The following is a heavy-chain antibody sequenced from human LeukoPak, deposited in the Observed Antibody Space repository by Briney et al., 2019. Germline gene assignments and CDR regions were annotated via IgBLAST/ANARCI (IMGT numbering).Heavy chain of an antibody. V-gene: IGHV4-4*02. Sequence: SETLSLTCAVSGASINGSEWWNWVRQTPGKGLEWIAKIYHSGSVNYNPSLISRVAMSVDKSKNQLSLKLNSVTAADTAVYYCARDSTNGNSWYFDSWGQGILVTVSS. CDR3: ARDSTNGNSWYFDS. CDR2: IYHSGSV. CDR1: GASINGSEW. J-gene: IGHJ4*02. D-gene: IGHD6-13*01.